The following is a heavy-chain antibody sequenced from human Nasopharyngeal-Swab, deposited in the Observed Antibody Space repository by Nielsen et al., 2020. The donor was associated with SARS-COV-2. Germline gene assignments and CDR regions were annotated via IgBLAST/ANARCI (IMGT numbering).Heavy chain of an antibody. CDR3: ARGRVGAKDY. CDR2: IYYSGST. CDR1: GGSISSSSYY. V-gene: IGHV4-39*01. Sequence: ESLKISCTVSGGSISSSSYYWGWIRQPPGKGLEWIGSIYYSGSTYYNPSLKSRVTISVDTSKNQFSLKLSSVTAADTAVYYCARGRVGAKDYWGQGTLVTVSS. D-gene: IGHD1-26*01. J-gene: IGHJ4*02.